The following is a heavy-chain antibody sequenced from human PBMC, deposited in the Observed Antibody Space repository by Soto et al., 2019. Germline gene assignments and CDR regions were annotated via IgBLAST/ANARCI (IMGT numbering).Heavy chain of an antibody. CDR2: INHSGST. Sequence: SETLSLTCAVYGGSFSGYYWSWIRQPPGKGLEWIGEINHSGSTNYNPSLKSRVTISVDTSKNQFSLKLSSVTAADTAVYYCASLVRTAARHDYWGQGTLVTVSS. V-gene: IGHV4-34*01. CDR3: ASLVRTAARHDY. CDR1: GGSFSGYY. J-gene: IGHJ4*02. D-gene: IGHD6-6*01.